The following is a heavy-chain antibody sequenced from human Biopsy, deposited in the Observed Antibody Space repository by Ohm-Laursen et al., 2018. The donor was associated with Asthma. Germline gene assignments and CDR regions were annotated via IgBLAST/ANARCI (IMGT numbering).Heavy chain of an antibody. Sequence: SLRLSCAASGFAVSRDHMFWARQPPGKGLEWVSVIYSGGGTYYADSVQGRVTISRDNSKNTLSLQLNSLRAEDTAVYYCAKDWKSLYVQYFFEYWGQGTLVTVSS. D-gene: IGHD5/OR15-5a*01. CDR3: AKDWKSLYVQYFFEY. J-gene: IGHJ4*02. CDR1: GFAVSRDH. V-gene: IGHV3-53*01. CDR2: IYSGGGT.